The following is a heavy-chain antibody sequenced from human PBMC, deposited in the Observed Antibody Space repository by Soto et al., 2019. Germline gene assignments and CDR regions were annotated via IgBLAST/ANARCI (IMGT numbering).Heavy chain of an antibody. V-gene: IGHV4-39*01. J-gene: IGHJ4*02. CDR2: VYYSGST. D-gene: IGHD3-22*01. Sequence: SETLSLTCIVSGGSTSSSTYYWGWIRQPPGKGLEWIGSVYYSGSTFYNPSVKSRVTISVDTSKNQFSLRLSSVTAADTAVYYCARQRRYYYDSSGYPDYWGQGTLVTVS. CDR3: ARQRRYYYDSSGYPDY. CDR1: GGSTSSSTYY.